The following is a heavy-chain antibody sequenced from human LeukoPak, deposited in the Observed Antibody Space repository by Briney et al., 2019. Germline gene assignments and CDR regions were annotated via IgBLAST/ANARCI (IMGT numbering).Heavy chain of an antibody. CDR3: ATYGGNSLGAFDI. CDR2: IYYSGNT. V-gene: IGHV4-39*01. J-gene: IGHJ3*02. Sequence: SETLSLTCTVSGGSISSSSYYWGWIRQPPGMGLEWIGSIYYSGNTYYNPSLKSRVTISVDTSKNQFSLKLSSVTAADTAVYYCATYGGNSLGAFDIWGQGTMVTVSS. CDR1: GGSISSSSYY. D-gene: IGHD4-23*01.